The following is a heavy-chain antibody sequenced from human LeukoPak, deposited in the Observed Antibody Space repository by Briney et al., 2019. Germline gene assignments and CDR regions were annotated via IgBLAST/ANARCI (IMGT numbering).Heavy chain of an antibody. CDR1: GFTSGDYA. CDR2: IRGKAYGGTT. D-gene: IGHD2-2*01. Sequence: PGGSLRLSCTGSGFTSGDYAMSWVRQAPGRGLDWVGFIRGKAYGGTTEYAASVKGRITISRDDSKSIAYLQMNSLKIEDTAVYYCTRSPYQLQRYADYWGQGTLVTVSS. CDR3: TRSPYQLQRYADY. J-gene: IGHJ4*02. V-gene: IGHV3-49*04.